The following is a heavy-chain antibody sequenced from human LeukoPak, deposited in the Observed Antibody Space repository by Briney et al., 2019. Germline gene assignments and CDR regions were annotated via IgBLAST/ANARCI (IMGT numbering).Heavy chain of an antibody. J-gene: IGHJ4*02. D-gene: IGHD6-19*01. CDR2: INSDGSST. Sequence: GGSLRLSCTACGFTFSTYWMHWVRQAPGKGLVWVSRINSDGSSTTYADSVKGRFTISRDNAKNTLYLQMNSLRAEDTAVYYCARVINSGWLGELSDWGQGTLVTVSS. V-gene: IGHV3-74*01. CDR1: GFTFSTYW. CDR3: ARVINSGWLGELSD.